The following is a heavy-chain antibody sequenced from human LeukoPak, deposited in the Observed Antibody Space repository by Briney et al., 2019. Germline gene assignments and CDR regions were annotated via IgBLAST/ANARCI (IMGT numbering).Heavy chain of an antibody. CDR1: GYTFSNYG. Sequence: ASVKVSCKTSGYTFSNYGICWVRQAPGQGLEWMGCISIYNGNTHYAQNFQGRVTMTTDTSTSTAYMELRSLTSDDTAVYYCARLRGDWAAPDSDYWGQGTLVTVSS. CDR3: ARLRGDWAAPDSDY. D-gene: IGHD3-10*01. J-gene: IGHJ4*02. V-gene: IGHV1-18*01. CDR2: ISIYNGNT.